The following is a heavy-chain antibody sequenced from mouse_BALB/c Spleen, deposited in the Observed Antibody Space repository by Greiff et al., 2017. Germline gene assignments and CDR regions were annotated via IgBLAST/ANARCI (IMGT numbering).Heavy chain of an antibody. CDR1: GYSITSDYA. V-gene: IGHV3-2*02. J-gene: IGHJ3*01. CDR2: ISYSGST. CDR3: ALRTWFAY. Sequence: VQLKESGPGLVKPSQSLSLTCTVTGYSITSDYAWNWIRQFPGNKLEWMGYISYSGSTSYNPSLKSRISITRDTSKNQFFLQLNSVTTEDTATYYCALRTWFAYWGQGTLVTVSA.